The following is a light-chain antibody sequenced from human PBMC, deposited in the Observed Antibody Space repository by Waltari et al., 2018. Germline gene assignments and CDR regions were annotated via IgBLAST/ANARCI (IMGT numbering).Light chain of an antibody. J-gene: IGLJ2*01. CDR3: SSYTSSSTLVV. CDR2: EVS. Sequence: QSALTLPASVSGSPGQSITISCTGTSRDVGGYNYVSWYQQHPGKAPKLMIYEVSNRPSGVSNRFSGSKSGNTASLTISGLQAEDEADYYCSSYTSSSTLVVFGGGTKLTVL. CDR1: SRDVGGYNY. V-gene: IGLV2-14*01.